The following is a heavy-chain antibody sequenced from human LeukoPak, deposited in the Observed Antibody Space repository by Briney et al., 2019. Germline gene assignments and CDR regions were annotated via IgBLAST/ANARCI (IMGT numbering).Heavy chain of an antibody. CDR1: GFTFSSYA. CDR2: ISYDGSNK. V-gene: IGHV3-30-3*01. J-gene: IGHJ5*02. CDR3: ARDSSYDYVWGSYRPGFDP. Sequence: GGSLRLSCAASGFTFSSYAMHWVRQAPGKGLEWVAVISYDGSNKYYADSVKGRFTISRDNSKNTLYLQMNSLRAEDTAVYYCARDSSYDYVWGSYRPGFDPWGQGTLVTVSS. D-gene: IGHD3-16*02.